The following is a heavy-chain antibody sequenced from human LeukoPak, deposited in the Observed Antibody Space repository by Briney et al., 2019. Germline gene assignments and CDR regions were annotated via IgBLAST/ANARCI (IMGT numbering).Heavy chain of an antibody. CDR1: GFTFIHYG. CDR3: AKDAQRGFDFSNSLES. V-gene: IGHV3-30*02. J-gene: IGHJ4*02. D-gene: IGHD4-11*01. CDR2: IWNYGTDK. Sequence: PGGSLRLSCATSGFTFIHYGMHWVRQAPGKGLEGVAFIWNYGTDKHYGDSLKGRFTISRENSKNTVYLQLNSLRVEDTAVYYCAKDAQRGFDFSNSLESWGQGTLVTVSS.